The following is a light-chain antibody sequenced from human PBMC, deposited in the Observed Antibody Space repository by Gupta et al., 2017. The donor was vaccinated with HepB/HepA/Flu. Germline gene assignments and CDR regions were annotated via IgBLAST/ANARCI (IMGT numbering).Light chain of an antibody. Sequence: EIVLTQSPPTLSLSPGERATLSCRASQSVRSYLAWYQQKPGQAPRLLIYDASNRVTGIPSRFSGSGSGTDFTLTISSLEPEDFAVYYCQQRSNWSLTFGPGTKVDIK. CDR2: DAS. CDR1: QSVRSY. CDR3: QQRSNWSLT. V-gene: IGKV3-11*01. J-gene: IGKJ3*01.